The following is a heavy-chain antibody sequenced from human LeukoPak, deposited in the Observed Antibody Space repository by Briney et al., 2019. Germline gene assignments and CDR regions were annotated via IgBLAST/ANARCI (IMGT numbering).Heavy chain of an antibody. D-gene: IGHD2-2*01. V-gene: IGHV3-48*04. CDR2: ISSSSDTI. Sequence: GGSLRLSCAASGFTFSSYSMNWVRQAPGKGLEWISYISSSSDTIFYADSMKGRFTISRDNAKNSLYLQMNSLRAEDTAVYYCARSPGGYCSSTRCPDRYFDLWGRGTLVTVPS. CDR1: GFTFSSYS. J-gene: IGHJ2*01. CDR3: ARSPGGYCSSTRCPDRYFDL.